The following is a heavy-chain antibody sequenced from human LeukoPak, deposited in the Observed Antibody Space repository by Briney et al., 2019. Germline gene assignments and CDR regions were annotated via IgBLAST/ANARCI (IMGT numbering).Heavy chain of an antibody. CDR1: GGSISSSSYY. J-gene: IGHJ5*02. CDR2: IYYSGST. CDR3: ARDRYYDYVWGSYRWNWFDP. Sequence: PSETLSLTCTVSGGSISSSSYYWGWIRQPPGKGLEWIGSIYYSGSTYYNPSLKSRVTISVDTSKNQFSLKLSSVTAADTAVYYCARDRYYDYVWGSYRWNWFDPWGQGTLVTVSS. D-gene: IGHD3-16*02. V-gene: IGHV4-39*07.